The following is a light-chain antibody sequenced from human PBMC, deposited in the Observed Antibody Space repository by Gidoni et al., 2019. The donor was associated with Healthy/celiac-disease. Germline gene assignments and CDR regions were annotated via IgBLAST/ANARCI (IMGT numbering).Light chain of an antibody. Sequence: DIQMTQRPSSLSASVGDRVTITCRASQSISSCLKWYQQKPGKVPKLLIYAASSLQRVVPSRFSGSGSGTDFSLTISSMQPADFAAYYCQQSYSTLPWTFGQGTKVEIK. CDR1: QSISSC. CDR3: QQSYSTLPWT. V-gene: IGKV1-39*01. J-gene: IGKJ1*01. CDR2: AAS.